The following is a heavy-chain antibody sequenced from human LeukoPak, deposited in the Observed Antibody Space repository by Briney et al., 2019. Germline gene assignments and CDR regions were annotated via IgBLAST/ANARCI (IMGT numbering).Heavy chain of an antibody. Sequence: PSQTLSLTCTVSGGSISSGSYYWSWIRQPAGKGLEWIGRIYTSGSTNYNPSLKSRVTISVDTSKNQFSLKLSSVTAADTAVYYCARVNYGDYAETFDYWGQGTLVTVSS. V-gene: IGHV4-61*02. CDR3: ARVNYGDYAETFDY. CDR1: GGSISSGSYY. D-gene: IGHD4-17*01. CDR2: IYTSGST. J-gene: IGHJ4*02.